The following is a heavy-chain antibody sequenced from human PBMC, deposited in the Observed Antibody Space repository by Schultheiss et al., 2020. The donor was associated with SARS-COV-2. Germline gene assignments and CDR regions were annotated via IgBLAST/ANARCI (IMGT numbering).Heavy chain of an antibody. J-gene: IGHJ4*02. CDR1: GFTVSFAE. CDR2: ISSSGSTI. V-gene: IGHV3-48*03. CDR3: ARDDEYYFDY. Sequence: GESLKISCAAAGFTVSFAEMNWVRQAPGKGLEWVSFISSSGSTINYADSVKGRFTISRDNAKNSLYLQMNSLRAEDTAVYYCARDDEYYFDYWGQGTLVTVSS.